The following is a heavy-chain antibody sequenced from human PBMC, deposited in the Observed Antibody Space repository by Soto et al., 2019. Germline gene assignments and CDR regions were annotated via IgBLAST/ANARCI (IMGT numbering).Heavy chain of an antibody. V-gene: IGHV1-69*01. D-gene: IGHD2-15*01. J-gene: IGHJ4*02. Sequence: QVQLVQSGAEVKKPGSSVKVSCKASGATFSSYAIHWVRQAPGQGLEWMGGILPLFGANYAQKFPDKVTITADDATSTTYMDLSSLRSEDTAVYYCAAGDSDGTRGAFDYWGQGTRVTVSS. CDR2: ILPLFGA. CDR1: GATFSSYA. CDR3: AAGDSDGTRGAFDY.